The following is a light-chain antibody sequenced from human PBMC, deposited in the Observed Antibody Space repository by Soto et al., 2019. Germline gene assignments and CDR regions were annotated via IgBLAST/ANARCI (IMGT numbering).Light chain of an antibody. V-gene: IGKV3-20*01. CDR2: GAS. CDR3: HQYGIAPWT. CDR1: QSVIY. J-gene: IGKJ1*01. Sequence: EIVLTQSPGTLSLSPGERATLSCRASQSVIYLAWYQQKPGQAPRLLFYGASNRATGIPGRFSGSGSGTDFTLTISRMEPEDSAVYYCHQYGIAPWTFGQGTKVEIK.